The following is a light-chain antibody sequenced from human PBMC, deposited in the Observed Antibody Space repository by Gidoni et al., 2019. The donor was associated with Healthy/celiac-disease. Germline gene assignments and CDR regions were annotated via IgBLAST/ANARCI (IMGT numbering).Light chain of an antibody. Sequence: QSVLTQPPSASGSPGQRVTISCSGSSSNIGSNYVYWYKQLPGTAPKLLIYRNNQRPSGVPDRFSGSKSGTSASLAISGLRSEDEADYYCAAWDDSLSGWRVFGGGTKLTVL. CDR3: AAWDDSLSGWRV. V-gene: IGLV1-47*01. CDR1: SSNIGSNY. CDR2: RNN. J-gene: IGLJ3*02.